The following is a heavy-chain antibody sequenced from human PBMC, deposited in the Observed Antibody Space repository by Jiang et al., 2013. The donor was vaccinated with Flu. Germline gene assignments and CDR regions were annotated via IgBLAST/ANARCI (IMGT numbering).Heavy chain of an antibody. V-gene: IGHV3-21*01. CDR1: GFTFSGYT. D-gene: IGHD3-10*01. Sequence: GLVKPGGSLRLSCEGYGFTFSGYTMNWVRQAPGKGLEWVSSISSNNAYINYADPVKGRFTISRDNAKNSLFLQMNSLRADDTAVYFCATGSSWTGAEFRSTVFDFWGQGTQVTVSS. CDR2: ISSNNAYI. CDR3: ATGSSWTGAEFRSTVFDF. J-gene: IGHJ4*02.